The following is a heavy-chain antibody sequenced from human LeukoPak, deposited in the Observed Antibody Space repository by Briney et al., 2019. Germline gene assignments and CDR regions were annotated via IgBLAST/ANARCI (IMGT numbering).Heavy chain of an antibody. J-gene: IGHJ3*02. CDR3: ARENCSSTSCLLDAFDI. Sequence: SVKVSCKASGGTFSSYAISWVRQAPGQGLEWMGGIIPIFGTANYAQKFQGRVTITADESTSTAYMELSSLRSEDTAVYYCARENCSSTSCLLDAFDIWGQGTMVTVSS. D-gene: IGHD2-2*01. CDR1: GGTFSSYA. V-gene: IGHV1-69*13. CDR2: IIPIFGTA.